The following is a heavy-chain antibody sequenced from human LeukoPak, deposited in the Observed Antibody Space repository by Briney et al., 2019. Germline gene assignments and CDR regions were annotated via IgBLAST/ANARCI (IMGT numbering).Heavy chain of an antibody. CDR1: GFTFSTST. CDR3: VRIPNSAGFPNWFDP. J-gene: IGHJ5*02. D-gene: IGHD6-19*01. CDR2: ISSSNDYI. Sequence: PGGSLRLSCAASGFTFSTSTMNWVRQAPGKGLEWVSSISSSNDYIYYADSVKGRFIISRDNAKNSLYLQMNSLRAEDTAVYYCVRIPNSAGFPNWFDPWGQGTLVTVSS. V-gene: IGHV3-21*01.